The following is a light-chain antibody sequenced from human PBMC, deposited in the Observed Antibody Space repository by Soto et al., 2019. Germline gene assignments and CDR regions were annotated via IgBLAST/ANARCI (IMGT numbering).Light chain of an antibody. V-gene: IGKV1-5*03. CDR2: KAS. CDR1: QTISSW. CDR3: QHYNSYLGT. J-gene: IGKJ1*01. Sequence: DIQMTQSPSTLSGSVGDRVTITCRASQTISSWLAWYRQKPGKAPKLLIYKASTLKSGVPSRFSGSGSGTEFTLTISSLQSDDFATYYCQHYNSYLGTFGQGTKVDIK.